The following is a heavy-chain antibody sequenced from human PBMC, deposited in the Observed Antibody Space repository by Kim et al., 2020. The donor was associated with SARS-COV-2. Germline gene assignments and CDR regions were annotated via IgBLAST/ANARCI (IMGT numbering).Heavy chain of an antibody. Sequence: GGSLSLSCAASGFTFSSYAMSWVRQAPGKGLEWVSAISGSDGSTYYADSVKGRFTIPRDNSKNTLYLQMNRLRAEDTAVYYCAKDVSGSGCYLYYYYYYMDVWGKGTPVTVSS. J-gene: IGHJ6*03. CDR3: AKDVSGSGCYLYYYYYYMDV. V-gene: IGHV3-23*01. CDR1: GFTFSSYA. CDR2: ISGSDGST. D-gene: IGHD3-10*01.